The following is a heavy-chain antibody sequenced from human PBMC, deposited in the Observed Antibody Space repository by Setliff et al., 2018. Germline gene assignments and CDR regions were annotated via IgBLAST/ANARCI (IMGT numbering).Heavy chain of an antibody. D-gene: IGHD3-3*01. CDR2: IYTSWST. CDR1: GDSISSRPFY. V-gene: IGHV4-61*09. CDR3: ARMSGFQYIDV. J-gene: IGHJ6*03. Sequence: PSETLSLTCTVSGDSISSRPFYWGWFRQPAGKELEWIGQIYTSWSTIYNPSLKGRVTISLDTSKNQFSLSLTSVTAEDTAVYYCARMSGFQYIDVWDKGTTVTVSS.